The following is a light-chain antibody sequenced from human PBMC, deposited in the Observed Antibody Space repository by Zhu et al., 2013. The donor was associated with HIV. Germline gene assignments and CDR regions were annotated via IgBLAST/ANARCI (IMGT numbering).Light chain of an antibody. CDR2: DAS. J-gene: IGKJ2*03. V-gene: IGKV3-11*01. Sequence: EVVLTQSPATLSLSPGERATLSCRASQSVYNYLAWYQQKPGRAPRLLIYDASNRVAGIPARFSGSGSGTDFTLTISSLEPEDFAVYYCQQRNNWPPSYSFGQGTKLEI. CDR3: QQRNNWPPSYS. CDR1: QSVYNY.